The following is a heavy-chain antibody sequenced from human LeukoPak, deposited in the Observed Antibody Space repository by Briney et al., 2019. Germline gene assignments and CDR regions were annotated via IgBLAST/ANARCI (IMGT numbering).Heavy chain of an antibody. V-gene: IGHV3-7*01. J-gene: IGHJ4*02. Sequence: PGGSLRLSCAASGFTFSTYWMSWVRQAPGKGLEWVAYIKQDGSEKYYVDSVKGRFTISRDNAKNSLYLQMNSLRAEDTAVYYCARNLYGSGNYFDYWGQGTLVTVSS. CDR3: ARNLYGSGNYFDY. D-gene: IGHD3-10*01. CDR2: IKQDGSEK. CDR1: GFTFSTYW.